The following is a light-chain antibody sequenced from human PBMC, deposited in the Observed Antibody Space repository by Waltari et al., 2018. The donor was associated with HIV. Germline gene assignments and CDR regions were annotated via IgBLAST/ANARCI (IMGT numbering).Light chain of an antibody. CDR2: DVN. Sequence: QSALTQPHSVSGSPGQSLTISCTGTSSYVDTFVSWYQQHPGKAPKVIIYDVNKRPSGFPDRFSGSKSCNTAFLTISGLQAEDEADYHCCSHAGNFIFAFGSGTKVTVL. J-gene: IGLJ1*01. CDR1: SSYVDTF. CDR3: CSHAGNFIFA. V-gene: IGLV2-11*01.